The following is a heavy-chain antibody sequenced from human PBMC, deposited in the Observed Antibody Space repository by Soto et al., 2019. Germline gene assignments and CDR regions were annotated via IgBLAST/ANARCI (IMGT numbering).Heavy chain of an antibody. J-gene: IGHJ2*01. CDR1: GFSFSTYG. CDR3: AKVPSSGYTRGYFAF. CDR2: ISHDGGNE. V-gene: IGHV3-30*18. D-gene: IGHD3-22*01. Sequence: QVHLEESGGGVVQPGRSLRLSCAASGFSFSTYGMHWVRQAPGKGLEWVAVISHDGGNEYYADSVKGRFTISRDSSKNTVYLQMNNVRAEDTAVYYCAKVPSSGYTRGYFAFWGLGTLVTVSS.